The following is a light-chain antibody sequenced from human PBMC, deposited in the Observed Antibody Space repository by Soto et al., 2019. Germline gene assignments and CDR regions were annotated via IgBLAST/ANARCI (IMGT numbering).Light chain of an antibody. CDR2: GAS. Sequence: EIVMTQSPATLSVSPGERATLSCRASQSVSSNLAWFQQKPGQAPRLLIYGASTRATGIPARFSGSGSGTEFTLTISSLQSEDFAVYYCQQYNYWPPWTFGQGTKVAIK. CDR3: QQYNYWPPWT. V-gene: IGKV3-15*01. J-gene: IGKJ1*01. CDR1: QSVSSN.